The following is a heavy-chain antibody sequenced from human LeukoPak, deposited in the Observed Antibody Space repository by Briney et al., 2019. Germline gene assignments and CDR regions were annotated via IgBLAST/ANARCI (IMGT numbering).Heavy chain of an antibody. CDR1: GFTFSTYW. V-gene: IGHV3-74*01. Sequence: PGGSLRLSCAAPGFTFSTYWMHWVRQVPGKGLVGVSHINSDGSGTSYADSVKGRFTISRDNAKNTLYLQMNSLRVEDTAVYYCARPPAYDSRNYYFAYWGQGILVTVSS. CDR3: ARPPAYDSRNYYFAY. CDR2: INSDGSGT. D-gene: IGHD3-22*01. J-gene: IGHJ4*02.